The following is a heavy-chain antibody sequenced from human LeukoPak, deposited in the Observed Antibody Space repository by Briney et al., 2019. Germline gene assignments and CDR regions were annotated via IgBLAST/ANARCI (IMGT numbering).Heavy chain of an antibody. Sequence: PGGSLRLSCEASGFTFSSYGMSWVRQAPGKGLEWVSAISGSGGSTYYADSVKGRFTISRDNSKNTLYLQMNSLRAEDTAVYYCAKDSRVAVAAQYYFDYWGQGTLVTVSS. CDR1: GFTFSSYG. J-gene: IGHJ4*02. V-gene: IGHV3-23*01. D-gene: IGHD6-19*01. CDR2: ISGSGGST. CDR3: AKDSRVAVAAQYYFDY.